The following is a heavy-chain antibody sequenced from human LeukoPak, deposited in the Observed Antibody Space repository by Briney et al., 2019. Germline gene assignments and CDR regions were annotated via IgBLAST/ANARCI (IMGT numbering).Heavy chain of an antibody. CDR3: AKAYSSSWYYYVIGY. V-gene: IGHV3-23*01. CDR2: ISGSGGST. Sequence: GGSLRLSCAASGFTFSSYAMSWVRQAPGKGLEWVSAISGSGGSTYYADSVKGRFTISRDNSKNTLYLQMNSLNAEDTAVYYCAKAYSSSWYYYVIGYWGQGTLVTVSS. D-gene: IGHD6-13*01. CDR1: GFTFSSYA. J-gene: IGHJ4*02.